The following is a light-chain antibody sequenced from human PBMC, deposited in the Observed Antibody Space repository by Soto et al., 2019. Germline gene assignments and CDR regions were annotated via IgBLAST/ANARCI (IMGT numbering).Light chain of an antibody. Sequence: DIPMTQSPSSLSASVGDRVTITCRASQSISSYLNWYHHKPGKAPKLLMFTASTLQSGVPSRFSGSGSETDFTLTISSLQPEDFATYYCQQSYSTPRTFGQGTKLEIK. CDR2: TAS. CDR3: QQSYSTPRT. J-gene: IGKJ2*01. V-gene: IGKV1-39*01. CDR1: QSISSY.